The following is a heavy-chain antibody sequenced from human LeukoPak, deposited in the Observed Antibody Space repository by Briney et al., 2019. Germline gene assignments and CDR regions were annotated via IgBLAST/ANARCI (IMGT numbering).Heavy chain of an antibody. Sequence: PGRSLRLSCAASGFTFSNAWMSWVRQAPGKGLEWVGRIKSKTDGGTTEYAAPVKGRFTISRDDSKKTLYLEMNSLETEDTAIYYCNTDYNYGENTRFGYWGQGTLVTVSS. J-gene: IGHJ4*02. V-gene: IGHV3-15*01. CDR1: GFTFSNAW. D-gene: IGHD3-16*01. CDR2: IKSKTDGGTT. CDR3: NTDYNYGENTRFGY.